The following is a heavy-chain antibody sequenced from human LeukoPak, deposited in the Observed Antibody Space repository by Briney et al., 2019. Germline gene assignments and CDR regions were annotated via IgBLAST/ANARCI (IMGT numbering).Heavy chain of an antibody. Sequence: GGSLRLSCAASGFTFSDYWLSWVRQAPGKGLEWVANIKQDGSEKNYLDSVMGRFTISSDNVKSSLYLQMNSLRAEDTAVYYCARGKGSSSAGYWGQGTLVIVSS. CDR2: IKQDGSEK. V-gene: IGHV3-7*01. CDR3: ARGKGSSSAGY. J-gene: IGHJ4*02. D-gene: IGHD6-6*01. CDR1: GFTFSDYW.